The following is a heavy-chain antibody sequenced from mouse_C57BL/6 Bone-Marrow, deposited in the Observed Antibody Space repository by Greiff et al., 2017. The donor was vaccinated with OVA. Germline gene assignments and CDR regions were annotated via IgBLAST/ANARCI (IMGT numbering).Heavy chain of an antibody. Sequence: EVTLVESGGDLVKPGGSLKLSCAASGFTFSSYGMSWVRQTPDKRLEWVATISSGGSYTYYPDSVKGRFPISRDNAKNTLYLQMSSLKSEDTAMYYCARHGDYGSFFDYWGQGTTLTVSS. CDR1: GFTFSSYG. CDR3: ARHGDYGSFFDY. V-gene: IGHV5-6*01. CDR2: ISSGGSYT. J-gene: IGHJ2*01. D-gene: IGHD1-1*01.